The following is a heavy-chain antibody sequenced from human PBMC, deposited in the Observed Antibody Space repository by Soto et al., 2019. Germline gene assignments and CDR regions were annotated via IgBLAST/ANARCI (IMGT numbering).Heavy chain of an antibody. J-gene: IGHJ6*03. D-gene: IGHD2-15*01. Sequence: SETLSLTCTVSGGSISSSSYYWGWIRQPPGKGLEWIGSIYYSGSTYYNPSLKSRVTISVDTSKNQFSLKLSSVTAADTAVYYCARTSVDGDYYYYMDVWGKGTTVTVSS. CDR3: ARTSVDGDYYYYMDV. CDR2: IYYSGST. V-gene: IGHV4-39*01. CDR1: GGSISSSSYY.